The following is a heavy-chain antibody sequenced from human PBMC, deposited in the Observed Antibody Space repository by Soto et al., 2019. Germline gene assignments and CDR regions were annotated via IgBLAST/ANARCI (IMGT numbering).Heavy chain of an antibody. CDR1: GFTFSTYT. J-gene: IGHJ4*02. V-gene: IGHV3-23*04. CDR2: ISGSGNSK. CDR3: ATTLYSNSVPPEGY. D-gene: IGHD4-4*01. Sequence: EVQLVESGGGLVQPGGSLRLSCVASGFTFSTYTMSWVRQAPGKGLEWVARISGSGNSKYYRDSLRGRFTISRDNSKNTLFLLLNSPRADDTAVYYCATTLYSNSVPPEGYWGQGTLVTVSS.